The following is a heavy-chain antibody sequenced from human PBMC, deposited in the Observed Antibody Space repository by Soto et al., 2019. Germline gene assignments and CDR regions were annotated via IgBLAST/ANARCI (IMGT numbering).Heavy chain of an antibody. CDR3: ASFVFWKDAFDI. CDR1: GGSFSGYY. Sequence: QVQLQQWDAGLLKPSETLSLTCAVYGGSFSGYYWSWIRQPPGKGLEWIGEINHSGSTNYNPSLKSRVTISVDTSKNQFSLKLSSVTAADTAVYYCASFVFWKDAFDIWGQGTMVTVSS. CDR2: INHSGST. D-gene: IGHD3-3*01. J-gene: IGHJ3*02. V-gene: IGHV4-34*01.